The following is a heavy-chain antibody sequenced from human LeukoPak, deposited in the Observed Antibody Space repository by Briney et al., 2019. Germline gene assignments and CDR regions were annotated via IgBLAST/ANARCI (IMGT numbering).Heavy chain of an antibody. CDR1: GGSFSGYY. CDR2: INHSGST. V-gene: IGHV4-34*01. J-gene: IGHJ4*02. D-gene: IGHD6-19*01. Sequence: PSETLSLTCAVYGGSFSGYYWSWIRQPPGKGLEWIGEINHSGSTNYNPSLKSRVTISVDTSKNQFSLKLSSVTAADTAVYYCARGRRSSGRYEDWGQGTLVTVSS. CDR3: ARGRRSSGRYED.